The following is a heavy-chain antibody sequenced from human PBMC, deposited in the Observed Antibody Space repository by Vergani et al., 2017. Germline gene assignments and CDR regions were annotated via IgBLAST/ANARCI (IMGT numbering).Heavy chain of an antibody. CDR2: IYYSGLT. CDR3: ARQRPGSGWSPGDFDD. CDR1: ADSISSCSYY. Sequence: QLQLQQSGPGLVKPSETLFLTCTVSADSISSCSYYWGWIRQPPGKSLVWNGSIYYSGLTYYNPSLKSRVAISVDTSNNQFSLKVISVTAADTAVSCCARQRPGSGWSPGDFDDWGQGILVTVSS. D-gene: IGHD6-19*01. V-gene: IGHV4-39*01. J-gene: IGHJ4*02.